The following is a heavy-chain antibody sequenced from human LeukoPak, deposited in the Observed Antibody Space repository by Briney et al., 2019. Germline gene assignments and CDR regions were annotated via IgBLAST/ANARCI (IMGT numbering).Heavy chain of an antibody. CDR2: INGRGDNT. Sequence: VQPGGSLRLSCAASGVIISSYAMSWVRQAPGKGLEWGSAINGRGDNTYYADFVKGRFTISRDNSKSTVYLQMNSLRTEDTAVYYCAKDRVSPGFNWFDPWGQGTLVTVSS. CDR1: GVIISSYA. J-gene: IGHJ5*02. CDR3: AKDRVSPGFNWFDP. D-gene: IGHD2/OR15-2a*01. V-gene: IGHV3-23*01.